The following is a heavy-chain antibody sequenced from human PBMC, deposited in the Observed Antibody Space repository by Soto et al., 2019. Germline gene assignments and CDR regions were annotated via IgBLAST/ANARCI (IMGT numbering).Heavy chain of an antibody. CDR1: GFTFSSYA. CDR2: ISYDGSNK. CDR3: ARERSGAFDI. J-gene: IGHJ3*02. D-gene: IGHD3-10*01. Sequence: QVQLVESGGGVVQPGRSLRLSCAASGFTFSSYAMHWVRQAPGKGLERVAVISYDGSNKYYADSVKGRFTISRDNSKNTLYLQMNSLRAEDTAVYYCARERSGAFDIWGQGTMVTVSS. V-gene: IGHV3-30-3*01.